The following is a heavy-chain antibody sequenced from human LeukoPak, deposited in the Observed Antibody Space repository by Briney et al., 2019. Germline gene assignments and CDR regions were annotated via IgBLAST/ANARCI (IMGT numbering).Heavy chain of an antibody. CDR1: GYSISSGYY. V-gene: IGHV4-38-2*02. CDR2: IYHSGST. D-gene: IGHD3-10*01. CDR3: ARRSTLWFGELFDAFDI. Sequence: SETLSLTCTVSGYSISSGYYWGWIRQPPGKGLEWIGSIYHSGSTYYNPSLKSRVTISVDTSKNQFSLKLSSVTAADTAVYYCARRSTLWFGELFDAFDIWGQGTMVTVSS. J-gene: IGHJ3*02.